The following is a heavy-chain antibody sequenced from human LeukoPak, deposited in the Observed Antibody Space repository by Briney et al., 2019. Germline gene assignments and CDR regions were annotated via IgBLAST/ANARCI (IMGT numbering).Heavy chain of an antibody. CDR3: AKDQAEAYCGGDCYSYY. J-gene: IGHJ4*02. V-gene: IGHV3-23*01. Sequence: PGGSLRLSCAASGFTFSSYAMSWVRQAPGEGLEWVSAISGSGGSTYYADSVKGRFTISRDNSKNTLYLQMNSLRAEDTAVYYCAKDQAEAYCGGDCYSYYWGQGTLVTVSS. CDR1: GFTFSSYA. CDR2: ISGSGGST. D-gene: IGHD2-21*02.